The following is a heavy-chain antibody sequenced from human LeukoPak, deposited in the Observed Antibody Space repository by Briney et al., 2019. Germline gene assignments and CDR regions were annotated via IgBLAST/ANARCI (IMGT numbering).Heavy chain of an antibody. J-gene: IGHJ4*02. CDR1: GFTFSSYA. CDR2: ISGSGGST. CDR3: AKGPPTAYCGGDCYGY. D-gene: IGHD2-21*02. Sequence: GGSLRLTCAASGFTFSSYAMSWVRQAPGKGLEWVSAISGSGGSTYYADSVKGRFTISRDNSKNTLYLQMNSLRAEDTAVYYCAKGPPTAYCGGDCYGYWGQGTLVTVSS. V-gene: IGHV3-23*01.